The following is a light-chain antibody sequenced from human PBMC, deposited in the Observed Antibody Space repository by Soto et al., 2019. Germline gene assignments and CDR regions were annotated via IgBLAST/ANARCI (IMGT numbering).Light chain of an antibody. CDR2: GAS. Sequence: EIVLTQSPCKISMSXRERATLAXXXXQSVSSSYLAWYQQKPGQAPRLLIYGASSRATGIPDRFSGSGSGTDFTLTISRLEPEDFAVYYRQQYGSSLSWTFGQGTKVDIK. V-gene: IGKV3-20*01. CDR3: QQYGSSLSWT. J-gene: IGKJ1*01. CDR1: QSVSSSY.